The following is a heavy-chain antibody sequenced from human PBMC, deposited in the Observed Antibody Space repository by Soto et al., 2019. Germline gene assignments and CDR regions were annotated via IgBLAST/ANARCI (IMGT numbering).Heavy chain of an antibody. D-gene: IGHD4-17*01. V-gene: IGHV3-30-3*01. Sequence: PGGSLRLSCAASGFTFSSYAMHWVRQAPGKGLEWVAVISYDGSNKYYADSVKGRFTISRDNSKNTLYLQMNSLRAEDTAVYYCARLWVPLDDYLINWFDPWGQGTLVTVSS. J-gene: IGHJ5*02. CDR1: GFTFSSYA. CDR2: ISYDGSNK. CDR3: ARLWVPLDDYLINWFDP.